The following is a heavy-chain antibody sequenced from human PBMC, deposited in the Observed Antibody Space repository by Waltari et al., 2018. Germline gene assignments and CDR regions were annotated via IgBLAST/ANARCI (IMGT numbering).Heavy chain of an antibody. J-gene: IGHJ2*01. D-gene: IGHD2-15*01. CDR2: IVVGSGNT. Sequence: QMQLVQSGPEVKKPGTSVKVSCKASGFTFTSSAVQWVRPARGQRLEWIGWIVVGSGNTNYAQKFQERVTITRDMSTSTAYMELSSLRSEDTAVYYCAAAHCSGGSCYSDWYFDLWGRGTLVTVSS. CDR3: AAAHCSGGSCYSDWYFDL. V-gene: IGHV1-58*01. CDR1: GFTFTSSA.